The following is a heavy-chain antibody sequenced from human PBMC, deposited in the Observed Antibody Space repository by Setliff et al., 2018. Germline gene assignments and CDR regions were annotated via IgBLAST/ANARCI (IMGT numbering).Heavy chain of an antibody. D-gene: IGHD5-18*01. CDR2: ISVYNGDT. CDR3: ARAPSVELVTIRTNSWFTY. J-gene: IGHJ4*02. V-gene: IGHV1-18*01. CDR1: GYTFRNYA. Sequence: ASVKVSCKASGYTFRNYAFAWVRLAPGQGLEWVGWISVYNGDTNYAQKFQGRVTLTTDTYTSTAYMELKSLTSDDSAFYYCARAPSVELVTIRTNSWFTYWGQGTLVTVSS.